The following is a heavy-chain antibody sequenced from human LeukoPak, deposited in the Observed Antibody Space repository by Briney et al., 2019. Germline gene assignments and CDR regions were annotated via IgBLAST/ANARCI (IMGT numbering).Heavy chain of an antibody. CDR1: GFTFSSYG. V-gene: IGHV3-33*01. J-gene: IGHJ4*02. Sequence: GGSLRLSCAASGFTFSSYGMHWVRRAPGKGLEWVAVIWYDGSNKYYADSVKGRFTISRDNSKNTLYLQMNSLRAEDTAVYYCARDGHDYGDSPYYFDYWGQGTLVTVSS. D-gene: IGHD4-17*01. CDR3: ARDGHDYGDSPYYFDY. CDR2: IWYDGSNK.